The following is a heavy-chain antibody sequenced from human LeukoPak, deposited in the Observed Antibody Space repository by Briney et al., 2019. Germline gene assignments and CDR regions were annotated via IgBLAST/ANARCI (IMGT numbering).Heavy chain of an antibody. Sequence: GESLKISCKGSGYSFTSYWIGWVRQMPGKGREWLGIIYPGDSDTRYSPSLQGQVTISADKSISTAYLQWSSLKASDTDMYYCAGSFYGDYGSNWFDLWGQGTLVTVSS. CDR1: GYSFTSYW. CDR2: IYPGDSDT. J-gene: IGHJ5*02. CDR3: AGSFYGDYGSNWFDL. V-gene: IGHV5-51*01. D-gene: IGHD4-17*01.